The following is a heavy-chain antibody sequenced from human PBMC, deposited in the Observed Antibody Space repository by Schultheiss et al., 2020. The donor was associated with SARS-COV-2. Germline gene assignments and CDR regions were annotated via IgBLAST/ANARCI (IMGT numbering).Heavy chain of an antibody. D-gene: IGHD6-6*01. Sequence: ASVKVSCKASGGTFSSYAISWVRQAPGQGLEWMGWISAYNGNTNYAQKLQGRVTMTRDTSISTAYMELSRLTSDDTAVYYCARDLRSIAASLYFDLWGRGTLVTVSS. CDR1: GGTFSSYA. CDR3: ARDLRSIAASLYFDL. V-gene: IGHV1-18*01. CDR2: ISAYNGNT. J-gene: IGHJ2*01.